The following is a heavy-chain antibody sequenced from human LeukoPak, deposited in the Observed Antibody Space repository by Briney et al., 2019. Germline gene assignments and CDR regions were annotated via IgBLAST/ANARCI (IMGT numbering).Heavy chain of an antibody. J-gene: IGHJ3*01. D-gene: IGHD4-17*01. Sequence: GGSLRLSCAASGFAFSNYAVMWVRQAPGQGLEWVSAITSAGAPRYADSVKGRFTISRDNSKNTLYLQMNSLRAEDTAQYFCARDPNGDYIGAFEFWGQGTGVTVSS. CDR1: GFAFSNYA. CDR3: ARDPNGDYIGAFEF. CDR2: ITSAGAP. V-gene: IGHV3-23*01.